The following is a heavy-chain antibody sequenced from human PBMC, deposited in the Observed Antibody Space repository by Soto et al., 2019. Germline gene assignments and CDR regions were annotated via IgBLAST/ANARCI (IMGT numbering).Heavy chain of an antibody. CDR3: AKDKPPNSDVLTCYYSGFDY. V-gene: IGHV3-30*18. CDR2: ILFDGRNE. CDR1: GFIFSNYA. Sequence: QVQLEESGGGMGQPGRSLRLSCAASGFIFSNYAMHWVRQAPGKGLEWVALILFDGRNEYYADSVKGRFIISRDKSKNRLYLQMNSLRPESTAVYYCAKDKPPNSDVLTCYYSGFDYWGQGSLVTVSS. J-gene: IGHJ4*02. D-gene: IGHD3-9*01.